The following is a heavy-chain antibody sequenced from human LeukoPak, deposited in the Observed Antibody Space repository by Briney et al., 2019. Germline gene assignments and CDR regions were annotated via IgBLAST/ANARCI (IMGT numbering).Heavy chain of an antibody. Sequence: PGGSLRHSCVASGFTVSSHYMNWVSQAPGKGLEVVSGIYSGDNTDYADSVRGRFTISTRNSANTLYLHMNSLTPEDTAVYYCARSHPPENCGGVTCQLWGGFDYWGQGSRSPSP. CDR1: GFTVSSHY. J-gene: IGHJ4*02. CDR3: ARSHPPENCGGVTCQLWGGFDY. CDR2: IYSGDNT. D-gene: IGHD2-21*01. V-gene: IGHV3-53*04.